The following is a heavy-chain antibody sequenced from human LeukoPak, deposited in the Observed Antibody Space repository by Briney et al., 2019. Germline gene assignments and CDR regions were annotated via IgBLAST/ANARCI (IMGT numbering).Heavy chain of an antibody. Sequence: PSETLSLTCAVYGGSFGGYYWSWIRQPPGKGLEWIGEINHSGSTNYNPSLKSRVTISVDTSKNQFSLKLSSVTAADTAVYYCARPTVGYFDYWGQGTLVTVSS. CDR2: INHSGST. V-gene: IGHV4-34*01. CDR1: GGSFGGYY. CDR3: ARPTVGYFDY. D-gene: IGHD4-23*01. J-gene: IGHJ4*02.